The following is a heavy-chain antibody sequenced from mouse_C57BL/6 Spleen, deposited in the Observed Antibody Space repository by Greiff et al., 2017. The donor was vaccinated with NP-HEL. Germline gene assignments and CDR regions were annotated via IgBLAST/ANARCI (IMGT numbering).Heavy chain of an antibody. CDR2: INPSNGGT. CDR3: ARDYGYGYWYFDV. CDR1: GYTFTSYW. Sequence: VQLQQSGTELVKPGASVKLSCKASGYTFTSYWMHWVKQRPGQGLEWIGNINPSNGGTNYNEKFKSKATLTVDKSSSTAYMQLSSLTSEDSAVYYCARDYGYGYWYFDVWGTGTTVTVSS. J-gene: IGHJ1*03. D-gene: IGHD2-2*01. V-gene: IGHV1-53*01.